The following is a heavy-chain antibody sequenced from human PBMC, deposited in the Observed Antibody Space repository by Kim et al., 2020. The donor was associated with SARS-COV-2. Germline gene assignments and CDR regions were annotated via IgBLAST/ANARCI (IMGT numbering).Heavy chain of an antibody. V-gene: IGHV3-30*01. CDR3: ARDSENYYVYYYFDY. D-gene: IGHD3-10*02. J-gene: IGHJ4*02. Sequence: GKGRFTISRDNSKNTLYLQMNSLRAEDTAVYYCARDSENYYVYYYFDYWGQGTLLTVSS.